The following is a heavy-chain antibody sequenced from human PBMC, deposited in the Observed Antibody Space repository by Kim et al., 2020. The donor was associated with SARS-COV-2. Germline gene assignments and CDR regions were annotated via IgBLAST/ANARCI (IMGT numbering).Heavy chain of an antibody. J-gene: IGHJ5*02. D-gene: IGHD2-2*02. CDR2: ISSSSSTI. Sequence: GGSLRLSCAASGFTFSSYSMNWVRQAPGKGLEWVSYISSSSSTIYYADSVKGRFTISRDNAKNSLYLQMNSLRDEDTAVYYCARDRGGYCSSTSCYTWFDPWGQGTLVTVSS. CDR3: ARDRGGYCSSTSCYTWFDP. CDR1: GFTFSSYS. V-gene: IGHV3-48*02.